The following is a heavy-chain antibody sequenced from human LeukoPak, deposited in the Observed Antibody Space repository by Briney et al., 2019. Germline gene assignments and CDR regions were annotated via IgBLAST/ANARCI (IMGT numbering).Heavy chain of an antibody. CDR3: ARTVTVAGIDY. Sequence: SETLSLTCTVSGGSISSYYWSWIRQPPGKGLEWIGYIYDSGSTNYNPSLKSRVTISVDTSKNQFSLKLSSVTAADTAVYYCARTVTVAGIDYWGQGTLVTVSS. D-gene: IGHD6-19*01. CDR1: GGSISSYY. V-gene: IGHV4-59*12. CDR2: IYDSGST. J-gene: IGHJ4*02.